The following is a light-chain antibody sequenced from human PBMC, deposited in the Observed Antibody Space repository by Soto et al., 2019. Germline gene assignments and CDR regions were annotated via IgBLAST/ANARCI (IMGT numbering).Light chain of an antibody. Sequence: DIQMTQSPSSLSASVGDRVTITCRASQSISSYLNWYQQKPGKAPKLLIYAASYLQGGVSSRFSGSGSSTDFTLTINGLQPEDFATYYCQQSFSFPRTFGQGTKVEVK. CDR3: QQSFSFPRT. J-gene: IGKJ1*01. CDR2: AAS. V-gene: IGKV1-39*01. CDR1: QSISSY.